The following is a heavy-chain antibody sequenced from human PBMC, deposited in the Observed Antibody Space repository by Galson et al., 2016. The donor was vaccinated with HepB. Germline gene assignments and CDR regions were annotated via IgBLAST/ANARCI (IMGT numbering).Heavy chain of an antibody. J-gene: IGHJ6*02. CDR1: GYTFTGYY. D-gene: IGHD2-2*02. CDR3: ARNGYGAAIPFYYYGMDV. Sequence: SCKASGYTFTGYYMHWVRQAPGQGLEWMGWINPNSGGTNYAQKFQGRVTMTRDTSISTAYMELSRLRSDDTAVYYCARNGYGAAIPFYYYGMDVWGQGTTVTVSS. V-gene: IGHV1-2*02. CDR2: INPNSGGT.